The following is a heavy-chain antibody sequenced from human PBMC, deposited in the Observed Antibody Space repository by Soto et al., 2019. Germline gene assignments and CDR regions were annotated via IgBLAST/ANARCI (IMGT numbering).Heavy chain of an antibody. J-gene: IGHJ6*02. V-gene: IGHV3-48*03. CDR3: ARGWKWLAYGMDV. D-gene: IGHD6-19*01. CDR2: ISSSGSTI. Sequence: GGSLRLSCVASGITFGSRAMNWVRQAPGKGLEWVSYISSSGSTIYYADSVKGRFTISRDNAKNTLYLQMNSLRAEDTAVYYCARGWKWLAYGMDVWGQGTTVTVSS. CDR1: GITFGSRA.